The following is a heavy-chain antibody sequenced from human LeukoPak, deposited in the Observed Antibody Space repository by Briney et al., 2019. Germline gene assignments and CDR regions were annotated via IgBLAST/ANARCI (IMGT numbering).Heavy chain of an antibody. CDR2: IYYSGST. CDR1: GGSISSYY. Sequence: SETLSLTCTVSGGSISSYYWSWIRQPPGKGLEWIGYIYYSGSTNYNPSLKSRVTKSVDTSKNQFSLKLSSVTAADTAVYYCARDPGDYDILAGYRNWYFDLWGRGTLVTVSS. D-gene: IGHD3-9*01. J-gene: IGHJ2*01. CDR3: ARDPGDYDILAGYRNWYFDL. V-gene: IGHV4-59*01.